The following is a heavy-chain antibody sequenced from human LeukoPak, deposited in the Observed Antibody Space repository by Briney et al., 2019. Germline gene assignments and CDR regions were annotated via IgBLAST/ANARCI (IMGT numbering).Heavy chain of an antibody. CDR3: ARLRAYYYDSSGYYNFDF. D-gene: IGHD3-22*01. V-gene: IGHV4-39*01. CDR2: IYYSGST. Sequence: PSETLSLTCTVSGGSISSSSYYWGWIRQPPGKGLEWIGSIYYSGSTYYNPSLQSRVTISVDTSKNQFSLRLSSVTAADTAVYYCARLRAYYYDSSGYYNFDFWGQGTLVTVSS. CDR1: GGSISSSSYY. J-gene: IGHJ4*02.